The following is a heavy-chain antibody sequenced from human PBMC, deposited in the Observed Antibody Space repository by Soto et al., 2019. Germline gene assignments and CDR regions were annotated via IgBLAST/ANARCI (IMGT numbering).Heavy chain of an antibody. V-gene: IGHV1-2*02. CDR2: INPNSGDT. J-gene: IGHJ4*02. CDR1: GYTFSSYG. Sequence: ASVKVSCKASGYTFSSYGINWVRQAPGQGLEWMGWINPNSGDTHYAQNFQGRVTVTRDTSVSAAYMQLNRLRSDDTAVYYCARGLVGAAGIKYYFGHWGQGTLVTVSS. CDR3: ARGLVGAAGIKYYFGH. D-gene: IGHD1-26*01.